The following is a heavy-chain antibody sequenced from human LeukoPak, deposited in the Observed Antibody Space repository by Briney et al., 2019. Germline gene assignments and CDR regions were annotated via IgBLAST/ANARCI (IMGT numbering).Heavy chain of an antibody. V-gene: IGHV3-11*04. J-gene: IGHJ5*02. CDR3: AKERAYRSGSYGVVGPPAS. D-gene: IGHD1-26*01. Sequence: GGSLRLSCAASGFTFSDYYMSWIRQAPGKGLEWVSYISSSGSTIYYADSVKGRFTISRDNAKNSLYLQMNSLRAEDTAVYYCAKERAYRSGSYGVVGPPASWGQGTLVTVSS. CDR1: GFTFSDYY. CDR2: ISSSGSTI.